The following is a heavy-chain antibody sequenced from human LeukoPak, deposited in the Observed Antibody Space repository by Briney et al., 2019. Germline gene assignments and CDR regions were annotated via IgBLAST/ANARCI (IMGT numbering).Heavy chain of an antibody. V-gene: IGHV3-7*03. J-gene: IGHJ6*02. CDR3: ARVQYGSVTYGMDV. CDR1: GFTFSNFW. D-gene: IGHD3-10*01. Sequence: GGSLRLSCTASGFTFSNFWMGWVRQASGKGLEWVANIKQDETEKFYLGSVKGRFTISRDNAKNSLYLQMNSLRVEDTAVYYCARVQYGSVTYGMDVWGQGTMVTVS. CDR2: IKQDETEK.